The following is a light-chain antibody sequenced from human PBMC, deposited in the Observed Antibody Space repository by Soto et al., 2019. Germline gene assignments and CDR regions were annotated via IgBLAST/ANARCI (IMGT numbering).Light chain of an antibody. CDR1: GSDVGGYNY. V-gene: IGLV2-14*03. CDR3: TSYTSSSTYV. CDR2: DVS. J-gene: IGLJ1*01. Sequence: QSALTQPASVSGSPGQSITISCTGTGSDVGGYNYVSWYQQLPGKAPKLMIYDVSNRPSGVSNRFSGSKSGNTASLTISGLQAEDEADYYCTSYTSSSTYVFGTGTKVTVL.